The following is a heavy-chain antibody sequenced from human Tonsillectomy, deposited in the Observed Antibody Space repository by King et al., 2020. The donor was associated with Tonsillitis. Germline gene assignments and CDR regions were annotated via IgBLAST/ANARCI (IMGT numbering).Heavy chain of an antibody. Sequence: VQLVESGAEVKKPGESLKISCKGSGYSFTSYWIGWVRQMPGKGLEWMGIIYPGDSDTRYSPSFQGQVTISADKSISTAYLQWSSLKASDTAMYYCARGEVGYYSDSSGEYYFDYWGQGTLVTVSS. CDR1: GYSFTSYW. D-gene: IGHD3-22*01. V-gene: IGHV5-51*01. CDR2: IYPGDSDT. J-gene: IGHJ4*02. CDR3: ARGEVGYYSDSSGEYYFDY.